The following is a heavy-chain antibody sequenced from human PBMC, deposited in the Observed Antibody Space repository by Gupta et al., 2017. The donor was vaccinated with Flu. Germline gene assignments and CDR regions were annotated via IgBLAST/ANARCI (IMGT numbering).Heavy chain of an antibody. CDR3: AREVVNNRLDP. V-gene: IGHV3-74*01. J-gene: IGHJ5*02. Sequence: ELQLVESGAGLVQPGGFLRLLCIASGFAFSSHFTHWVRQAPGQGLVWVSRIRFDGTATSYADSVRGRFTISRDNAKNTRYLQMDRLRAEDTAVYYCAREVVNNRLDPWGQGTLVTVSS. CDR2: IRFDGTAT. CDR1: GFAFSSHF.